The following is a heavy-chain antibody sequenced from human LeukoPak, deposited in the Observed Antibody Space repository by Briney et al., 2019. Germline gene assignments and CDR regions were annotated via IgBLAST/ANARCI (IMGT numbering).Heavy chain of an antibody. Sequence: PSETLSLTCSVSGYSITSGFYWGWIRQPPGKGLEWIGTIHHSGDTYYNPFLKSRVTLSIDKSKNQFSLELSSVTAADTAVYYCARDERDYYDSSGYYNFWGQGALFTVSS. V-gene: IGHV4-38-2*02. CDR2: IHHSGDT. J-gene: IGHJ4*02. CDR1: GYSITSGFY. D-gene: IGHD3-22*01. CDR3: ARDERDYYDSSGYYNF.